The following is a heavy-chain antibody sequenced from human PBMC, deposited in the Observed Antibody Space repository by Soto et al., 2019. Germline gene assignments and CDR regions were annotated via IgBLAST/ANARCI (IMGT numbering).Heavy chain of an antibody. Sequence: EVELVESGGGLVKPGGSLRLSCAASGFTFNSYSVNWVRQAPGKGLEWVASISGGSVHIDFADSVKGRFTISRDEVTNSVSLQMDSLRVEDTGIYYCARYDAFKAFDLWGQGTMVTVSS. D-gene: IGHD1-1*01. CDR3: ARYDAFKAFDL. V-gene: IGHV3-21*02. CDR2: ISGGSVHI. J-gene: IGHJ3*01. CDR1: GFTFNSYS.